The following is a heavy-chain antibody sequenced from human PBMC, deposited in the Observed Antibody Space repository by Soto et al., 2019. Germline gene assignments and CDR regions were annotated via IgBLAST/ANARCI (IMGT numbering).Heavy chain of an antibody. Sequence: QMHLVQSGAEVKKPGSSVKVSCKASGGSFTYTLSWVRQAPGQGLGWMGGIIPIFGTTNYAQMFQGRVTSTADESTKTAYMELSTLRSEDTAVYYCARLHSHGTYGMDVWGQGTTVTVSS. J-gene: IGHJ6*02. CDR1: GGSFTYT. V-gene: IGHV1-69*01. CDR2: IIPIFGTT. D-gene: IGHD5-18*01. CDR3: ARLHSHGTYGMDV.